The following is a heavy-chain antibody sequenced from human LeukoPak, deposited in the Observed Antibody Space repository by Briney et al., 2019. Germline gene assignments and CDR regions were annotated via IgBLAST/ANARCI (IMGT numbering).Heavy chain of an antibody. Sequence: PSETLSLTCAVSGVSISSDNWWSWVRQPPGNGLEWIGEMFHSGSTNYNPSLKTRVTISADKSKNQFSLKLSSVTGADTAVYYCARNADHCIDVWGKGTTVTVSS. CDR3: ARNADHCIDV. CDR2: MFHSGST. J-gene: IGHJ6*03. D-gene: IGHD2-2*01. V-gene: IGHV4-4*02. CDR1: GVSISSDNW.